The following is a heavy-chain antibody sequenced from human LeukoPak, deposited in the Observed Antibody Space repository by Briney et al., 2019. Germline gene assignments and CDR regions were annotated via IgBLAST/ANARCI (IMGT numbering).Heavy chain of an antibody. J-gene: IGHJ4*02. CDR3: ARDDVAAAGLYYFDY. D-gene: IGHD6-13*01. CDR2: ISSSSSYI. V-gene: IGHV3-21*01. Sequence: GGSLRLSCAASGFTFSSYGMHWARQAPGKGLEWVSSISSSSSYIYYADSVKGRFTISRDNAKNSLYLQMNSLRAEDTAVYYCARDDVAAAGLYYFDYWGQGTLVTVSS. CDR1: GFTFSSYG.